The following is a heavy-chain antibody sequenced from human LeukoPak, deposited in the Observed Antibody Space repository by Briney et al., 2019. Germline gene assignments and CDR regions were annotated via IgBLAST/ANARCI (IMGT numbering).Heavy chain of an antibody. CDR1: GYTFTSYG. D-gene: IGHD2-15*01. CDR2: ISAYNGNT. Sequence: ASVKVSCKASGYTFTSYGISWVRQAPGQGLEWMGWISAYNGNTNYAQKLQGRVTMTTDTSTSTAYMELRSLRSDDTAVYYCARLSVVVVAATKYNWFDPWGQGTLVTVSS. CDR3: ARLSVVVVAATKYNWFDP. V-gene: IGHV1-18*01. J-gene: IGHJ5*02.